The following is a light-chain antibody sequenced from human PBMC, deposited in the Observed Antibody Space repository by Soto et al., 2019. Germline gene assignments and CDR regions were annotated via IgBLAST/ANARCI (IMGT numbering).Light chain of an antibody. CDR2: DAA. CDR1: QSIYNY. Sequence: DIQMTQSPSSLSASVGDRVTIACQASQSIYNYLNWYQYKPGRAPKVLIFDAASLETGVPSRFSGSGYGTDFSLTINSLQPEDVATYYCQHYDNLPLTFGGGTKVDI. V-gene: IGKV1-33*01. CDR3: QHYDNLPLT. J-gene: IGKJ4*01.